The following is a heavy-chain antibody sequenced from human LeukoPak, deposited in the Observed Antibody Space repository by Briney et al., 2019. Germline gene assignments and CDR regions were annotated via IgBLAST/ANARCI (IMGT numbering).Heavy chain of an antibody. Sequence: GGSLRLSCEASGVTFSSYVMSWVRQAPGKGPEWVSGISGSGGGTYYADSVKGRFAISRDNSKNTLYLQMNSLSAEDTAFYYCARVQSSTWTGGAFDLWGQGTMVTVSS. J-gene: IGHJ3*01. V-gene: IGHV3-23*01. D-gene: IGHD6-13*01. CDR1: GVTFSSYV. CDR2: ISGSGGGT. CDR3: ARVQSSTWTGGAFDL.